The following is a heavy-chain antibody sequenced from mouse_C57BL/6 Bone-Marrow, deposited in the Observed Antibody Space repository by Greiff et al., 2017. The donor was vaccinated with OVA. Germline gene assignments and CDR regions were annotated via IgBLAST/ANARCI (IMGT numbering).Heavy chain of an antibody. J-gene: IGHJ1*03. CDR2: IWRGGST. Sequence: VKLVESGPGLVQPSQSLSITCTVSGFSLTSYGVHWVRQSPGKGLEWLGVIWRGGSTDYNAAFISRLSISKDNSKSQVFFKMNSLQADDTAIYYCARKGPGSSDWYFDVWGTGTTVTVSS. CDR1: GFSLTSYG. D-gene: IGHD1-1*01. CDR3: ARKGPGSSDWYFDV. V-gene: IGHV2-2*01.